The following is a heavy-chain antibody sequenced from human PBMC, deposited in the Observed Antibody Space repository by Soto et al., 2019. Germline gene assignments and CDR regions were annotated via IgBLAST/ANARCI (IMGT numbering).Heavy chain of an antibody. V-gene: IGHV3-48*04. CDR3: ARTTGDDAFDI. J-gene: IGHJ3*02. CDR2: ISSSSSTI. D-gene: IGHD7-27*01. Sequence: GESLKISCAASGFTFSSYSMNWVRQAPGKGLEWVSYISSSSSTIYYADSVKGRFTISRDNAKNSLYLQMNSLRAEDTAVYYCARTTGDDAFDIWGQGTMVTVSS. CDR1: GFTFSSYS.